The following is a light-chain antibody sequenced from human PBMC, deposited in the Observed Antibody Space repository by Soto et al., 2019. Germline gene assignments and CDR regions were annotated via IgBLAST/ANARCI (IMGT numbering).Light chain of an antibody. CDR2: SSS. J-gene: IGKJ1*01. CDR1: QTISNF. Sequence: DIQLTQSPSSLSASVGDRVTIACRASQTISNFLNWYQGKPGKPPKLLIYSSSTLQSGVPSRFSVSGSGTDFTLTINGLQPEDFASYWCQQSYNLPRTFGPGTKVEIK. CDR3: QQSYNLPRT. V-gene: IGKV1-39*01.